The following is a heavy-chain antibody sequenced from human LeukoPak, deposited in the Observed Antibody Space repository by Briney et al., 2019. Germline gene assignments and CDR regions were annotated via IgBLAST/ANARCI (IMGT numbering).Heavy chain of an antibody. CDR2: LSYDGSDK. Sequence: GGSLRLCCAASGFRFGSYGMHWVGQAPGKGLPWLGVLSYDGSDKYYAHSVKGRFTISRDSSKNTLYLQMNSLRPEDTAVYYCAKDRVRGVIHHYYGLDVWGQGTTVTVSS. CDR3: AKDRVRGVIHHYYGLDV. V-gene: IGHV3-30*18. CDR1: GFRFGSYG. D-gene: IGHD3-10*01. J-gene: IGHJ6*02.